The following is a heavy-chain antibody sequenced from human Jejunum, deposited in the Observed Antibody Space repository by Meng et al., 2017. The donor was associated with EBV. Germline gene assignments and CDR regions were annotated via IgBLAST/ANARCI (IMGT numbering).Heavy chain of an antibody. D-gene: IGHD6-13*01. CDR1: GFAYSDHY. CDR2: ISSSGDVL. J-gene: IGHJ4*02. V-gene: IGHV3-11*01. CDR3: ARVRHGNSWVPLDY. Sequence: VQLWESGGVVVKHRGSLRLSCAASGFAYSDHYMKWIRQAPGKGLQWFSSISSSGDVLNYEDSVKGRFTISRDNAKKSLLLQMNSLRVEDTAVYYCARVRHGNSWVPLDYWGQGTLVTVSS.